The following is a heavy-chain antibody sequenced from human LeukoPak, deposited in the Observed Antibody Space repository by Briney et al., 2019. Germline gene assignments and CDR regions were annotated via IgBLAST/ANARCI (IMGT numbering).Heavy chain of an antibody. CDR1: GFTVTTNY. CDR2: ISSSSSYI. J-gene: IGHJ4*02. Sequence: PGGSLRLSCAASGFTVTTNYMNWVRQAPGKGLEWVSSISSSSSYIYYADSVKGRFTISRDNAKNSLYLQMNSLRAEDTAVYYCARRWYSSSWYFDYWGQGTLVTVSS. V-gene: IGHV3-21*01. D-gene: IGHD6-13*01. CDR3: ARRWYSSSWYFDY.